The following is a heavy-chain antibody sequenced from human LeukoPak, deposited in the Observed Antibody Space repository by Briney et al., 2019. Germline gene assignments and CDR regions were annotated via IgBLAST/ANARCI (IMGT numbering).Heavy chain of an antibody. J-gene: IGHJ4*02. CDR2: ISSSGSTI. D-gene: IGHD1-26*01. CDR3: ARGQGGSSASYFDY. V-gene: IGHV3-48*03. Sequence: GGSLRLSCTASGFTFSSYEMNWVRQAPGKGLEWVSYISSSGSTIYYADSVKGRFTISRDNAKNSLYLQMNSLRAEDTAVYYCARGQGGSSASYFDYWGQGTLVTVSS. CDR1: GFTFSSYE.